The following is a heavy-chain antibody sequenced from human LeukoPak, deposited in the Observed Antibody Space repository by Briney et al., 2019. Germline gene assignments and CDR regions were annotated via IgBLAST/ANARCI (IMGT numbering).Heavy chain of an antibody. J-gene: IGHJ4*02. CDR1: GFTFSSYA. D-gene: IGHD6-13*01. CDR2: ISSNGGST. Sequence: GGSLRLSCAASGFTFSSYAMHWVRQAPGKGLEYVSAISSNGGSTYYANSVKGRFTISRDNSKNTLYLQMGSLRAEDMAVYYCAREGIAAAAFDYWGQGTLVTVSS. V-gene: IGHV3-64*01. CDR3: AREGIAAAAFDY.